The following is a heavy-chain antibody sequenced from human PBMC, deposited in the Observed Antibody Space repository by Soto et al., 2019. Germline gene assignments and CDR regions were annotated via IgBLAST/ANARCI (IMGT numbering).Heavy chain of an antibody. D-gene: IGHD5-12*01. CDR3: ARLAMATRRGYYGMDV. V-gene: IGHV5-10-1*01. J-gene: IGHJ6*02. CDR2: IDPSDSYT. CDR1: GYSFTSYW. Sequence: GESLKISCQGSGYSFTSYWISWVRQMPGKGLEWMGRIDPSDSYTNYSPSFQGHVTISADKSISTAYLQWSSLKASDTAMYYCARLAMATRRGYYGMDVWGQGTTVTIS.